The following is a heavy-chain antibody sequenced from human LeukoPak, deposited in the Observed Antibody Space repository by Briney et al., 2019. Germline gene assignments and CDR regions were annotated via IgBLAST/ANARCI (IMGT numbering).Heavy chain of an antibody. V-gene: IGHV4-59*12. J-gene: IGHJ5*02. D-gene: IGHD3-10*01. CDR2: VYYTGST. CDR3: ARDSDANWFDP. Sequence: PSETLSLTCSVSGDFITAYYWSWIRQPPGKGLEWIGYVYYTGSTEYNPSLRSRVTISLEMSKHQFSLKLSSVTAADTAVYYCARDSDANWFDPWGQGTLVTVSS. CDR1: GDFITAYY.